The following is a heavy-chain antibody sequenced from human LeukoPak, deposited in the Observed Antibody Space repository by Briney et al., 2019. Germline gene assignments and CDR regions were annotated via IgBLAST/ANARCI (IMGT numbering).Heavy chain of an antibody. V-gene: IGHV5-51*01. D-gene: IGHD3-10*01. J-gene: IGHJ5*02. CDR3: ARLVRSRFGDSQPRNWFDP. CDR1: GYSFTSYW. CDR2: IYPGDSDT. Sequence: GESLKISCKGSGYSFTSYWIGWVRQMPGKGLEWMGIIYPGDSDTRYSPSFQGQVTISADKSISTAYLQWSSLKASDTAMYYCARLVRSRFGDSQPRNWFDPWGQGTLVTVSS.